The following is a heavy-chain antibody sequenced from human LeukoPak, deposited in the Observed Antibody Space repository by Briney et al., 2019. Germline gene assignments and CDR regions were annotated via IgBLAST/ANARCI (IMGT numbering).Heavy chain of an antibody. D-gene: IGHD3-22*01. CDR3: VKGHYDSSGYLDF. CDR2: ISSNAVRI. Sequence: GGALRLSCSASGFTFSAYAMHWVRQAPGKGLEDVSGISSNAVRIYYADSVKGRFTISRDNSKRTVHLQMSGLRSEDTAMFYCVKGHYDSSGYLDFWGQGTLVTVSS. J-gene: IGHJ4*02. CDR1: GFTFSAYA. V-gene: IGHV3-64D*09.